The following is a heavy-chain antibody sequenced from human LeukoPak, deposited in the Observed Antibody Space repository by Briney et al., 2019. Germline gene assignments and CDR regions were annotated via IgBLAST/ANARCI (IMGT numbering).Heavy chain of an antibody. V-gene: IGHV3-33*01. CDR1: GFTSSSYG. CDR3: ARGRGSREDGMGV. J-gene: IGHJ6*02. CDR2: IWHDGNKK. D-gene: IGHD1-26*01. Sequence: GGSLRLSCAASGFTSSSYGMHGVRQPPGKGLEWVAVIWHDGNKKYYADSPKDRFSISRDNSKNTLYLHMNSLRAEDTAVYYWARGRGSREDGMGVWGQGTTVTVSS.